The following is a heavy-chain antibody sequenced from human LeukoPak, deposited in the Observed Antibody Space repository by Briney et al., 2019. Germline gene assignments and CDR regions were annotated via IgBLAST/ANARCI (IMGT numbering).Heavy chain of an antibody. D-gene: IGHD4-17*01. CDR1: GFTFSDYY. J-gene: IGHJ4*02. Sequence: GGSLRLSCAASGFTFSDYYMSWIRQATGKGLEWVSYISSSSSYTNYADAVKGLFTISRDNAKNSLYLQMNSLRAEDTAVYYCARVRTLDDYGDYFDYWGQGTLVTVSS. CDR3: ARVRTLDDYGDYFDY. V-gene: IGHV3-11*06. CDR2: ISSSSSYT.